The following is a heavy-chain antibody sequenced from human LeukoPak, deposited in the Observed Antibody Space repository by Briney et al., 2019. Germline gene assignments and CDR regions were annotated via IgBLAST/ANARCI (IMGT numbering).Heavy chain of an antibody. V-gene: IGHV3-33*06. CDR3: AKNWEHIGWFDP. J-gene: IGHJ5*02. D-gene: IGHD1/OR15-1a*01. CDR2: IWYDGSNK. CDR1: GFTFSSYG. Sequence: GRSLRLSCAASGFTFSSYGMHWVRQAPGKGLEWVAVIWYDGSNKYYADSVKGRFTISRDNSKNTLYLQMNSLRAEDTAVYYCAKNWEHIGWFDPWGQGTLVTVSS.